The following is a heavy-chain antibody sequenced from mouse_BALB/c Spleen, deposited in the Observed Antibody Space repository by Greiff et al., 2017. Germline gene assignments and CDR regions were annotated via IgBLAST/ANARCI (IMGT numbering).Heavy chain of an antibody. V-gene: IGHV5-6-4*01. J-gene: IGHJ3*01. CDR2: ISSGGSYT. CDR3: TREENPVYGPFAY. CDR1: GFTFSSYT. Sequence: EVHLVESGGGLVKPGGSLKLSCAASGFTFSSYTMSWVRQTPEKRLEWVATISSGGSYTYYPDSVKGRFTISRDNAKNTLYLQMSSLKSEDTAMYSCTREENPVYGPFAYWGQGTLVTVSA. D-gene: IGHD1-1*02.